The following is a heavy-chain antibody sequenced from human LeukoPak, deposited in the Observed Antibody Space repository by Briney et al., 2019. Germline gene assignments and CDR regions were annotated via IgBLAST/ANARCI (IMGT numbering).Heavy chain of an antibody. CDR2: INHSGST. Sequence: PSETLSLTCAVNGGSFSGYYWSWIRQPPGKGLEWIGEINHSGSTNYNPSLKSRVTISVDTSKNQFSLKLSSVTAADTAVYYCARDKVGMKYFDYWGQGTLVTVSS. J-gene: IGHJ4*02. CDR3: ARDKVGMKYFDY. V-gene: IGHV4-34*01. CDR1: GGSFSGYY. D-gene: IGHD1-14*01.